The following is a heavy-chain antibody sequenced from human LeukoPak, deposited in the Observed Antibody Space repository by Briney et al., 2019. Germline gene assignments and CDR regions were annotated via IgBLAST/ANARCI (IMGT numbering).Heavy chain of an antibody. Sequence: SETLSLTCTVSGGSISSSSYYWGWIRQPPGKGLEWIGRIYYSGSTYYNPSLKSRVTISVDTSKNQFSLKLSSVTAADTAVYYCARSLNWGSGYYFDYWGQGTLVTVSS. CDR1: GGSISSSSYY. D-gene: IGHD7-27*01. V-gene: IGHV4-39*01. CDR2: IYYSGST. CDR3: ARSLNWGSGYYFDY. J-gene: IGHJ4*02.